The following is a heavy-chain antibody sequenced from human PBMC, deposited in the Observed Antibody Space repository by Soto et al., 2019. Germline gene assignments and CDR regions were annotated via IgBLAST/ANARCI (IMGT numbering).Heavy chain of an antibody. CDR1: GYSFNNYW. CDR3: ARTTSSSGYCPFGP. J-gene: IGHJ5*02. D-gene: IGHD6-6*01. V-gene: IGHV5-51*01. Sequence: GESLKISCKGSGYSFNNYWIGWVRQMPGKGLEWMAIIYPGDSDTRYSPSFQGQVTVSADKSISTAYLQWSSLKASDTAMYYCARTTSSSGYCPFGPWGQGTPVTVSS. CDR2: IYPGDSDT.